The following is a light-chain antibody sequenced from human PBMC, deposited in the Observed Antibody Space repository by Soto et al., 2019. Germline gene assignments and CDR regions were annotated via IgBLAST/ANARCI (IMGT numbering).Light chain of an antibody. CDR2: GAS. V-gene: IGKV3-20*01. CDR3: QQYCNSLYT. J-gene: IGKJ2*01. Sequence: EIVLTQSPGTLSLSPGERATLSCRASQSVSSSYVVWYQQKAGQAPRLLIYGASSRATGIPDRFSGSGSGTDFTLTISRLEPEDFAVYYCQQYCNSLYTFGQGTKLEIK. CDR1: QSVSSSY.